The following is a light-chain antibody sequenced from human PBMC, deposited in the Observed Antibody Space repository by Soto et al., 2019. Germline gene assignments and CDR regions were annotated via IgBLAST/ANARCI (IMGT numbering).Light chain of an antibody. CDR2: AAS. V-gene: IGKV1-9*01. Sequence: DIHLTQSPSFLSASVGDRVTITCRASQGIASSLAWYQQKAGKAPKLLIYAASTLESGVPSRFSGSGPGTEFTLTISSLQPEDFAIYYCQQFNSDPLTFGGGTKVEIK. J-gene: IGKJ4*01. CDR1: QGIASS. CDR3: QQFNSDPLT.